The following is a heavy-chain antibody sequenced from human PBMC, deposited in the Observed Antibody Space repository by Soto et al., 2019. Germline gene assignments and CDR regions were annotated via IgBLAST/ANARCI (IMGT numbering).Heavy chain of an antibody. J-gene: IGHJ4*02. CDR1: GGTFSSYT. Sequence: QVQLVQSGAEVKKPGSSVKVSCKASGGTFSSYTISWVRQAPGQGLEWMGRIIPIFGIANYAQKFQGRVTITADKSTSTAYMELSSLRSEDTAVYYCARSVGYCSGGSCSYFDYWGQGTLVTVSS. V-gene: IGHV1-69*02. CDR2: IIPIFGIA. CDR3: ARSVGYCSGGSCSYFDY. D-gene: IGHD2-15*01.